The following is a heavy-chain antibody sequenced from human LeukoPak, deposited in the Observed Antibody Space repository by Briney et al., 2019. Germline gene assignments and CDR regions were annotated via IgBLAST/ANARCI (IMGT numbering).Heavy chain of an antibody. Sequence: GGSLRLSCAASGFTFSSYSMNWVRQAPGKGLEWVSSISSSSSYIYYADSVKGRFTISRDNAKNSLYLQMNSLRAEDTAVYYCAKVDDYVWGSYRYYFDYWGQGTLVTVSS. CDR2: ISSSSSYI. CDR3: AKVDDYVWGSYRYYFDY. CDR1: GFTFSSYS. J-gene: IGHJ4*02. V-gene: IGHV3-21*04. D-gene: IGHD3-16*02.